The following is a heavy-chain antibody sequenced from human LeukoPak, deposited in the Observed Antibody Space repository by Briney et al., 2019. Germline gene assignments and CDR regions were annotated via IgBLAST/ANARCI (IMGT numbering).Heavy chain of an antibody. D-gene: IGHD3-10*01. J-gene: IGHJ4*02. V-gene: IGHV1-69*06. CDR1: GGTFSSYA. CDR3: ATDSGSHGSGSYYPLDY. CDR2: IIPIFGTA. Sequence: SVKVSCKASGGTFSSYAISWVRQAPGQGLEWMGGIIPIFGTANYAQKFQGRVTMTEDTSTDTAYMELSSLRSEDTAVYYCATDSGSHGSGSYYPLDYWGQGTLVTVSS.